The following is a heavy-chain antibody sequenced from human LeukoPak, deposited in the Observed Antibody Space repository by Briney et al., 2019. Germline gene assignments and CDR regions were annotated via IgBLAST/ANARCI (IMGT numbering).Heavy chain of an antibody. J-gene: IGHJ3*02. V-gene: IGHV3-21*01. CDR3: ARETPPTVVRGVHAFDI. CDR1: GFTFSSYS. CDR2: ISSSSSYI. Sequence: GGSLRLSCAASGFTFSSYSMNWGRQAPGKGLEWVSSISSSSSYIYYADSVKGRFTISRDNAKNSLYLQMNSLRAEDTAVYYCARETPPTVVRGVHAFDIWGQGTMVTVSS. D-gene: IGHD3-10*01.